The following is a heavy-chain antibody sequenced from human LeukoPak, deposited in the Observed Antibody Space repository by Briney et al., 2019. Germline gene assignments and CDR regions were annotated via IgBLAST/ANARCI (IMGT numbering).Heavy chain of an antibody. CDR3: ARDARIAVAGTSPESSGY. CDR2: ISSGSSYI. V-gene: IGHV3-21*01. CDR1: GFTFSSYS. J-gene: IGHJ4*02. D-gene: IGHD6-19*01. Sequence: GGSLRLSCAASGFTFSSYSMNWVRQAPGKGLEWVSSISSGSSYIYYAGSVKGRFTISRDNAKNSLYLQMDSLRAEDTAVYYCARDARIAVAGTSPESSGYWGQGTLVTVSS.